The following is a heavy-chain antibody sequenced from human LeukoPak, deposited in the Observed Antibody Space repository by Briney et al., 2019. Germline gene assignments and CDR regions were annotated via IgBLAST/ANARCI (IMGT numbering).Heavy chain of an antibody. CDR2: IIPIFGTA. D-gene: IGHD3-22*01. CDR3: ARGTDSSGYYSNWFDP. V-gene: IGHV1-69*01. Sequence: SVKVSCKASGGTFSSYAISWVRQAPGQGLEWMGGIIPIFGTANYAQKFQGRVTITADESTSTAYMELGSLRSEDTAVYYCARGTDSSGYYSNWFDPWGQGTLVTVSS. J-gene: IGHJ5*02. CDR1: GGTFSSYA.